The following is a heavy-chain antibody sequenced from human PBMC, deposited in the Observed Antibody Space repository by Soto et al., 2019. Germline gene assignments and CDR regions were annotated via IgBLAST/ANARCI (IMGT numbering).Heavy chain of an antibody. CDR3: ARAGAATLSDY. CDR1: GGSISSGGYS. J-gene: IGHJ4*02. D-gene: IGHD2-15*01. CDR2: IYHSGST. V-gene: IGHV4-30-2*01. Sequence: ASETLSLTCAVSGGSISSGGYSWSWIRQPPGKGLEWIGYIYHSGSTYYNPSLKSRVTISVDRSKNQFSLKLSSVTAADTAVYYCARAGAATLSDYWGQGTLVTVSS.